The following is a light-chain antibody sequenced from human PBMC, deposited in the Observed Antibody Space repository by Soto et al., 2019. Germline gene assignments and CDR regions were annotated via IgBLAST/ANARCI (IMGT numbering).Light chain of an antibody. Sequence: VLTQSPGTLSLSPGESATLSCRASQTVSITYLTRYQQKPGQAPRLLIFGASKRATGIPDRFSGSGSGRDFTLTISGLEPEDFAVYYCQQYGSSPLISFGQGTRLEI. CDR3: QQYGSSPLIS. CDR1: QTVSITY. CDR2: GAS. V-gene: IGKV3-20*01. J-gene: IGKJ5*01.